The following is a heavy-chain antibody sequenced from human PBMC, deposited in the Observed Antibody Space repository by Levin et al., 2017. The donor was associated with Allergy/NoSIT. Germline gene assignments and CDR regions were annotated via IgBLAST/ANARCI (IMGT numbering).Heavy chain of an antibody. V-gene: IGHV3-23*01. D-gene: IGHD3-10*01. CDR2: TSAGGGST. Sequence: AASVKVSCAASGFTISSYAMSWVRQAPGKGLEWVSVTSAGGGSTDYADSVKGRFTISRDNSKNTLYLQMNSLRAEDTAVYYCAKGFYYGSGSPILRKYGMDVWGQGTTVTVSS. CDR3: AKGFYYGSGSPILRKYGMDV. CDR1: GFTISSYA. J-gene: IGHJ6*02.